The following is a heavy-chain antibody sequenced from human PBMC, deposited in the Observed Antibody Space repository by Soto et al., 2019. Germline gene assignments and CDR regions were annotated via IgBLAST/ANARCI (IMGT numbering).Heavy chain of an antibody. J-gene: IGHJ5*02. CDR2: IYYSGTT. CDR3: ARFSWEHGFAP. CDR1: GDSIRSYY. D-gene: IGHD1-26*01. Sequence: SETLSLTCTVSGDSIRSYYWSWIRQPPGKGLEWIGYIYYSGTTNYNPSLKSRVTISVDTSKNQFSLKLSSVTAADTAVYYCARFSWEHGFAPWGQGTLVTVSS. V-gene: IGHV4-59*08.